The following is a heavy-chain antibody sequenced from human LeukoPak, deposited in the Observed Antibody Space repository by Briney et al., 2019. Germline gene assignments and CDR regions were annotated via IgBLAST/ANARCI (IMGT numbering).Heavy chain of an antibody. V-gene: IGHV3-7*01. CDR1: GFTFSSYW. J-gene: IGHJ5*02. CDR2: IKQDGSEK. D-gene: IGHD6-19*01. Sequence: GGSLRLSCAASGFTFSSYWMSWVRQAPGKGLEWVANIKQDGSEKYYVDSVKGRFTISRDNAKNSLYLQMNSLRAEDTAVYYCARLAVAGNPLFDPWGQGTLVTVSS. CDR3: ARLAVAGNPLFDP.